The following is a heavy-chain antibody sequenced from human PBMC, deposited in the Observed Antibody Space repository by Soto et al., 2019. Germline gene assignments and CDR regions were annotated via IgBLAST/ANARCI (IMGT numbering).Heavy chain of an antibody. CDR2: INPDGNVG. CDR3: AGWGGHDYNY. CDR1: GFPFSTYW. J-gene: IGHJ4*02. D-gene: IGHD4-4*01. Sequence: EVQLLGSGGGLVQPGGSLRLSCVGSGFPFSTYWMNWVRQAPGKGLEWVANINPDGNVGTYVDSVRGRFTTSRDNAKNSLYLQTTSLRADDTAVYFCAGWGGHDYNYWGQGIMVTVSS. V-gene: IGHV3-7*03.